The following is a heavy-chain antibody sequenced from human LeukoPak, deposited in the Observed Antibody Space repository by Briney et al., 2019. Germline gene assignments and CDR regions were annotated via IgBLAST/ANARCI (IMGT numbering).Heavy chain of an antibody. Sequence: SETLSLTCTVSGASISSYYWTWIRQPAGKGLEWIGRVFSSGSTNYNPSLKSRVTISLDESNNRFSLKLYSVTAADTAVYYCAREREGYYDHQNEYWGQGILVTVSS. J-gene: IGHJ4*01. V-gene: IGHV4-4*07. CDR3: AREREGYYDHQNEY. D-gene: IGHD3-3*01. CDR1: GASISSYY. CDR2: VFSSGST.